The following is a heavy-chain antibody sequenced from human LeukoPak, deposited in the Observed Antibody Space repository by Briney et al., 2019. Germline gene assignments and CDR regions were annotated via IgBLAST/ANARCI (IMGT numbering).Heavy chain of an antibody. CDR1: GFTFSSYS. Sequence: PGGSLRLSCAASGFTFSSYSMNWVRQAPGKGLEWVSYISSSSSTIYYADSVKGRFTISRDNAKNSLYLQMNSLRIEDTALYYCAKGLYSSYWYLDLWGRGTQVTVSS. D-gene: IGHD2-21*01. CDR2: ISSSSSTI. CDR3: AKGLYSSYWYLDL. J-gene: IGHJ2*01. V-gene: IGHV3-48*04.